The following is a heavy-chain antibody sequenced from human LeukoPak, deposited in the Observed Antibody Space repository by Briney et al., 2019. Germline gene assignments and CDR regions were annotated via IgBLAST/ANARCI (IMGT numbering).Heavy chain of an antibody. V-gene: IGHV7-4-1*02. CDR1: GYTFTNYA. CDR3: ARVEGAPRLWFLSPDY. D-gene: IGHD5-18*01. J-gene: IGHJ4*02. Sequence: ASVKVSCKASGYTFTNYAMNWVRQAPGQGLEWMGWINTNTGNPTYAQGFTGRFVFSLDTSVSTAYLQISGLKADDTAVYYCARVEGAPRLWFLSPDYWGQGTLVTVSS. CDR2: INTNTGNP.